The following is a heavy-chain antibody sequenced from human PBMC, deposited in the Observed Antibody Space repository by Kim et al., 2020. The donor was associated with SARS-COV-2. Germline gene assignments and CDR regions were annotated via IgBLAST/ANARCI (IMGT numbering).Heavy chain of an antibody. CDR1: GYTFTGYY. CDR3: ARVSWGSGVFDY. Sequence: ASVKVSCKASGYTFTGYYMHWVRQAPGQGLEWMGWINPNSGGTNYAQKFQGRVTMTRDTSISTAYMELSRLRSDDTAVYYCARVSWGSGVFDYWGQGTLVTVSS. CDR2: INPNSGGT. J-gene: IGHJ4*02. D-gene: IGHD1-26*01. V-gene: IGHV1-2*02.